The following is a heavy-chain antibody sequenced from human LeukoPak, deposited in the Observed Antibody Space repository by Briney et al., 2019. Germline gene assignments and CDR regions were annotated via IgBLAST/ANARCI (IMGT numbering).Heavy chain of an antibody. V-gene: IGHV4-34*01. CDR2: INHSGST. J-gene: IGHJ5*02. CDR1: GGSFSGYY. D-gene: IGHD2-2*02. CDR3: ARLSCSSTSCYKRGGWFDP. Sequence: SETLSLTCAVYGGSFSGYYWSWIRQPPGKGLEWIGEINHSGSTNYNPSLKSRVTISVDTSKNQFSLKLSSVTAADTAVYYCARLSCSSTSCYKRGGWFDPWGQGTLVTVSS.